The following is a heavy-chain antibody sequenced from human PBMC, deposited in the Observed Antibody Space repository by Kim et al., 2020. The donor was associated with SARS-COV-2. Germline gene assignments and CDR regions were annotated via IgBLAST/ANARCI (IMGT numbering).Heavy chain of an antibody. CDR2: ISWNSGSI. D-gene: IGHD6-13*01. CDR1: GFTFGDYA. Sequence: GGSLRLSCAASGFTFGDYAMHWVRQAPGKGLEWVSGISWNSGSIGYADSVKGRFTISRDNAKNSLYLQMNSLRAEDTALYYCAKDMEVYSSSWPRSYFDYWGQGTLVTVSS. V-gene: IGHV3-9*01. J-gene: IGHJ4*02. CDR3: AKDMEVYSSSWPRSYFDY.